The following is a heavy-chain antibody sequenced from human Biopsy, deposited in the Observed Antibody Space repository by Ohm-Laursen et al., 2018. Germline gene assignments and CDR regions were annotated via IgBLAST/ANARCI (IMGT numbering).Heavy chain of an antibody. CDR1: GLTFTTAL. J-gene: IGHJ4*02. V-gene: IGHV3-15*01. Sequence: SLRLSCAASGLTFTTALMSWVRQAPVKGLEWVGRIKSKTDGGTIDYAASVKGRIIISRDDSKKTVYLQMNNLKTEDTGVYYCTTYQYWGQGTLVTVSS. D-gene: IGHD3-16*02. CDR2: IKSKTDGGTI. CDR3: TTYQY.